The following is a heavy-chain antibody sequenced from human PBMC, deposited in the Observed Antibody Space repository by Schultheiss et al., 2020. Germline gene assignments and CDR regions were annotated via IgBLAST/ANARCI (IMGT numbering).Heavy chain of an antibody. D-gene: IGHD1-26*01. CDR2: LSYRGRT. V-gene: IGHV4-59*12. J-gene: IGHJ4*02. CDR1: GDSISGYY. CDR3: TTDLDSGWEPPC. Sequence: SQTLSLTCDVSGDSISGYYWSWIRQPPGKGLEWIGSLSYRGRTYYNPSLKSRVTISVDTSKNQFSLKLSSVTAADTAVYYCTTDLDSGWEPPCWGQGTLVTVSS.